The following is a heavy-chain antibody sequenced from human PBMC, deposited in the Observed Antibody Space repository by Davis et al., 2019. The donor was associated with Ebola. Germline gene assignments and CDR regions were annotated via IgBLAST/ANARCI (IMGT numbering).Heavy chain of an antibody. CDR3: AKDRQLYYYYGMDV. D-gene: IGHD6-13*01. Sequence: GGSLRLSCAASGFTLADYAMHWVRQAPGKGLEWVSGISWNSGSIGYADSVKGRFTISRDNAKNSLYLQMNSLRAEDTALYYCAKDRQLYYYYGMDVWGQGTTVTVSS. CDR2: ISWNSGSI. J-gene: IGHJ6*02. V-gene: IGHV3-9*01. CDR1: GFTLADYA.